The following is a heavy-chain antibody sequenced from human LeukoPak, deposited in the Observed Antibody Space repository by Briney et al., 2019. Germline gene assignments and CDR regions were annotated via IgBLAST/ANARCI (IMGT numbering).Heavy chain of an antibody. CDR1: GFTVSSNY. V-gene: IGHV3-53*01. CDR3: ASGIAAAGLYYYYYGMDV. Sequence: GGSLRLSCAASGFTVSSNYMSWVRQAPGKGLEWVSVIYSGGSTYYADSVKGRFTISRDNAKNSLYLQMNSLRAEDTAVYYCASGIAAAGLYYYYYGMDVWAKGPRSPSP. D-gene: IGHD6-13*01. J-gene: IGHJ6*02. CDR2: IYSGGST.